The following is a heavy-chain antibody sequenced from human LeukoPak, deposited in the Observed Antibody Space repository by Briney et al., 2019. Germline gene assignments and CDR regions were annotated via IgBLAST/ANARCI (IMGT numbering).Heavy chain of an antibody. V-gene: IGHV4-39*01. CDR1: GGSISRTSYH. J-gene: IGHJ5*02. Sequence: SETLSLTCTVSGGSISRTSYHWAWIRQPPGKGLEWIATVYYTGSAYYNPSLKSRVTISVDTSKSQFSLKLSSVTTADTALYYCARYASGSYYWFDPWGQGTLVTVSS. CDR2: VYYTGSA. CDR3: ARYASGSYYWFDP. D-gene: IGHD3-10*01.